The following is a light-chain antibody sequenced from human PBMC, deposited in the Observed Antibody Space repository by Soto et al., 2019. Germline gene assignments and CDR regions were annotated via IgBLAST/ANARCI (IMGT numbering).Light chain of an antibody. Sequence: DIQMTQSPSSLSASVGDRVTITCRASQSISSYLNWYQQKPGKATKLLIYAASSLKSGIPSRFSSSGSGTDFTITISSLQPEDFATYYCQQSYSTPRTFGQGTKVEIK. V-gene: IGKV1-39*01. CDR2: AAS. CDR1: QSISSY. CDR3: QQSYSTPRT. J-gene: IGKJ1*01.